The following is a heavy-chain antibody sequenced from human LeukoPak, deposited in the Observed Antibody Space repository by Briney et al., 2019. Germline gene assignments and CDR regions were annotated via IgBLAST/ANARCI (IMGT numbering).Heavy chain of an antibody. CDR3: ARHSNWFDP. Sequence: SETLSLTCTVSGGSIRNSNYYWGWIRQPPGKGLEWIASIYYSGSTYYNPSLKSRVTISVDTSKNQFSLKLSSVTAADTAVYYCARHSNWFDPWGQGTLVTVSS. J-gene: IGHJ5*02. V-gene: IGHV4-39*01. CDR1: GGSIRNSNYY. CDR2: IYYSGST.